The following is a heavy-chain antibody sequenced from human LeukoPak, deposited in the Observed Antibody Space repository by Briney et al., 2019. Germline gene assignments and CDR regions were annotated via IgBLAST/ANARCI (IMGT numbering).Heavy chain of an antibody. V-gene: IGHV3-21*04. J-gene: IGHJ4*02. CDR3: TNGGRRFVFSEY. D-gene: IGHD3-3*01. CDR1: GFTFTRYS. CDR2: ISGYSDYI. Sequence: GGSLRLSCAASGFTFTRYSMNWVRQAPGKGLEWVSSISGYSDYIFYADSVKGRFTISRDNSKNTLYLQMNSLRVEDTAVYYCTNGGRRFVFSEYWGQGTLVTVSS.